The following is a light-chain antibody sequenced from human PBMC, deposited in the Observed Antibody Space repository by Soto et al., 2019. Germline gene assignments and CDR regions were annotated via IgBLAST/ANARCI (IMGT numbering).Light chain of an antibody. CDR3: AAWDDSLNGWV. V-gene: IGLV1-44*01. Sequence: QSVLTQPPSASGTPGQRVTISCSGSSTNIGSNTVNWYQQHPGTAPKHLIYSNSQQPSGVPDRFSGSKSGCSASLAISGLQSEDEADYYCAAWDDSLNGWVFGGGTKVTVL. CDR1: STNIGSNT. CDR2: SNS. J-gene: IGLJ3*02.